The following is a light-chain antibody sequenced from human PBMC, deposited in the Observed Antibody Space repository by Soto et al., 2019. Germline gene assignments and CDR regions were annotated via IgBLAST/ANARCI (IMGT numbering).Light chain of an antibody. V-gene: IGLV2-8*01. CDR1: SSDVGGYNY. CDR3: SSYAASNNFYFV. CDR2: DVT. Sequence: QSALTQPPSASGSPGQPVTISCTGTSSDVGGYNYVSWYQQYPGRAPKLMIYDVTKRPSGVPDRFSGSKSGNTASLTVSGLQAEDEADYYCSSYAASNNFYFVFGGGTKLTVL. J-gene: IGLJ3*02.